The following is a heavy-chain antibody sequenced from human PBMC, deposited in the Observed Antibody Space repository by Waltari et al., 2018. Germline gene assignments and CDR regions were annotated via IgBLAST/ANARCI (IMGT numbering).Heavy chain of an antibody. CDR3: ARDSGSVGAIVVNWFDP. V-gene: IGHV3-21*01. J-gene: IGHJ5*02. CDR1: GFTFSSYS. Sequence: EVQLVESGGGLVKPGGSLRLSCAASGFTFSSYSMNWVRQAPGKGLELVSSISSSRSYIYYAASLKGRFTISRANAKNSLYLQMNSLRAEDTAVYYCARDSGSVGAIVVNWFDPWGQGTLVTVSS. CDR2: ISSSRSYI. D-gene: IGHD1-26*01.